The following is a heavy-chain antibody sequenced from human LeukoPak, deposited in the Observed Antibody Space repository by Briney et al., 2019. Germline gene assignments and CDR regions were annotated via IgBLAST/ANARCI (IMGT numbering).Heavy chain of an antibody. D-gene: IGHD4-17*01. CDR1: GFTLDDYA. CDR2: ISGDGGST. J-gene: IGHJ3*02. Sequence: GGSLRLSCAASGFTLDDYAMHWVRQAPGKGLEWVSLISGDGGSTYYADSVKGRFTISRDNSKNSLYLQMNSLRTEDTALYYCAIPATVTTPYDAFDIWGQGTVVTVSS. V-gene: IGHV3-43*02. CDR3: AIPATVTTPYDAFDI.